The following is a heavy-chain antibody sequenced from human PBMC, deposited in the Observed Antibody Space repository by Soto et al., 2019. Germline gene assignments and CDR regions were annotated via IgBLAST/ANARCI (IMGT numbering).Heavy chain of an antibody. CDR3: AGERGASGLQF. Sequence: QVQLVQSGTEARKPGSSVKVSCETSGGNFNNYGFNWVRQVPGQRLEWMGGIIPMFGIVKVGQIFQPRVACTAQQSTGKAAVELTRLTRDVTAVYYCAGERGASGLQFCGQGTQVIVSS. D-gene: IGHD3-9*01. J-gene: IGHJ4*02. CDR1: GGNFNNYG. CDR2: IIPMFGIV. V-gene: IGHV1-69*12.